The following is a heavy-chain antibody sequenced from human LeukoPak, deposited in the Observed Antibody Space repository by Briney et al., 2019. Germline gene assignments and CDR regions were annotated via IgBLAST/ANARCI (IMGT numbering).Heavy chain of an antibody. Sequence: PSQTLSLTCTVSGGSISSGGYYWSWIRQHPGKGLEWIGCIYYSGKTYDSPSLKSRVTISVDTSKNQFSLKLSSVTAADTAVYYCASRTWIQLWLPYYYYGMDVWGQGTTVTVSS. J-gene: IGHJ6*02. D-gene: IGHD5-18*01. CDR1: GGSISSGGYY. V-gene: IGHV4-31*03. CDR2: IYYSGKT. CDR3: ASRTWIQLWLPYYYYGMDV.